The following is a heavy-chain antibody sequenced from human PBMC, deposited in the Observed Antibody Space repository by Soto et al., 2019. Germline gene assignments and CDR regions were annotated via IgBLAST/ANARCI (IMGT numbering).Heavy chain of an antibody. D-gene: IGHD3-10*01. CDR1: GFTFSSYS. V-gene: IGHV3-48*02. J-gene: IGHJ4*02. CDR3: ARDLLHGSGYDFDY. CDR2: ISSSSSTI. Sequence: GVSLRLSCAASGFTFSSYSMNWVRQAPGKGLEWVSYISSSSSTIYYADSVKGRFTISRDNAKNSLYLQMNSLRDEDTAVYYCARDLLHGSGYDFDYWGQGTLVNVSS.